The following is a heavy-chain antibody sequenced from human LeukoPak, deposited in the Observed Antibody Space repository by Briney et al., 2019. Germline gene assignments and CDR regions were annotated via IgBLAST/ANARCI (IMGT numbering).Heavy chain of an antibody. Sequence: ASVKASCKVSGYTLTELAMHWVRQAPGKGLEWMGGFDPEDGETIYAQNFQGRVTMTEDTSTDTAYMELSSLRSEDTAVYYCATNSGSYFLHWGQGTLVTVSS. CDR2: FDPEDGET. V-gene: IGHV1-24*01. CDR1: GYTLTELA. CDR3: ATNSGSYFLH. D-gene: IGHD1-26*01. J-gene: IGHJ1*01.